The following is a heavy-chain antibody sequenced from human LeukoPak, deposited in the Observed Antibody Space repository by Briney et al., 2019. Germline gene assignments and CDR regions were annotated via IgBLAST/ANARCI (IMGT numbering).Heavy chain of an antibody. CDR3: ARHIADFIVVVPAAIFDY. CDR2: IKQDGSEK. D-gene: IGHD2-2*02. V-gene: IGHV3-7*01. Sequence: PGGSLRLSCAASGFTFSSYWMSWVRQAPGKGLEWVANIKQDGSEKYYVDSVKGRFTISRDNAKNSLYLQMNSLRAEDTAVYYCARHIADFIVVVPAAIFDYWGQGTLVTVSS. CDR1: GFTFSSYW. J-gene: IGHJ4*02.